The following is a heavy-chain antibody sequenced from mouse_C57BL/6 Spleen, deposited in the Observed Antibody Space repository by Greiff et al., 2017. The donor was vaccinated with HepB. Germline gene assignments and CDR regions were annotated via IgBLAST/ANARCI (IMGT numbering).Heavy chain of an antibody. CDR2: INPNNGGT. Sequence: VQLKESGPELVKPGASVKIPCKASGYTFTDYNMDWVKQSHGKSLEWIGDINPNNGGTIYNQKFKGKATLTVDKSSSTAYMELRSLTSEDTAVYYCARDLPAMDYWGQGTSVTVSS. V-gene: IGHV1-18*01. CDR1: GYTFTDYN. J-gene: IGHJ4*01. CDR3: ARDLPAMDY.